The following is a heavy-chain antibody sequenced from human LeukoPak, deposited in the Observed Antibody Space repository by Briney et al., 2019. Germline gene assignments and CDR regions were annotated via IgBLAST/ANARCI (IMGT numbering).Heavy chain of an antibody. D-gene: IGHD3-22*01. J-gene: IGHJ4*02. CDR3: ARHRRYYDSSGYYPTHFDY. CDR2: IYYSGST. V-gene: IGHV4-39*01. Sequence: SETLSLTCTVSGGSISSSSYYWGWIRQPPGKGLEWIGSIYYSGSTYYNPSLKSRVTISVDTSKNQFSLKLSSVTAADTAVYYCARHRRYYDSSGYYPTHFDYWGQGTLVTVSS. CDR1: GGSISSSSYY.